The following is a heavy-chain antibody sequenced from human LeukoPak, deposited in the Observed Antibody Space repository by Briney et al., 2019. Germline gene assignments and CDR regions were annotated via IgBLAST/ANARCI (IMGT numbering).Heavy chain of an antibody. CDR2: IYHSGST. Sequence: PSETLSLTCSVSGGPIRSYYWSWIRQPPGKGLEWIGYIYHSGSTNYNPSLKSRVTISVDTSKNQFSLKLSSVTAADTAVYYCARVGTYVSGSYLSWLDYWGQGTLVTVSS. CDR3: ARVGTYVSGSYLSWLDY. V-gene: IGHV4-59*13. J-gene: IGHJ4*02. CDR1: GGPIRSYY. D-gene: IGHD3-10*01.